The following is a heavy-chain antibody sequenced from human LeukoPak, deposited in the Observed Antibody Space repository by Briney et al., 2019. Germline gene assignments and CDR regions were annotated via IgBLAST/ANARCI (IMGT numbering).Heavy chain of an antibody. V-gene: IGHV3-33*06. CDR1: GFTFRNYG. D-gene: IGHD6-13*01. CDR2: IWYDGSNQ. CDR3: AKVELGIAAAGSFDY. Sequence: GRSLRLSCAASGFTFRNYGMHRVRQAPGKGLEWVALIWYDGSNQDYADSVKGRFTISRDNSKNTLYLQMNSLRAEDTAVYYCAKVELGIAAAGSFDYWGQGTLVTVSS. J-gene: IGHJ4*02.